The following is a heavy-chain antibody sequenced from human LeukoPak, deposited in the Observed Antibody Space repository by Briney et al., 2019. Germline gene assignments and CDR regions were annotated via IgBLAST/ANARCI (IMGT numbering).Heavy chain of an antibody. D-gene: IGHD3-9*01. CDR3: ATYWRYFDWLLSDI. V-gene: IGHV3-7*05. CDR2: IKHDGSEN. Sequence: PGGSLRLSCEASGLIFGDYWMTWVRQAPGKGLECVANIKHDGSENHYVDSVKGRFTISGDNAKNSLSLQMNSLRAEDTAVHYCATYWRYFDWLLSDIWGLGTMVTVSS. CDR1: GLIFGDYW. J-gene: IGHJ3*02.